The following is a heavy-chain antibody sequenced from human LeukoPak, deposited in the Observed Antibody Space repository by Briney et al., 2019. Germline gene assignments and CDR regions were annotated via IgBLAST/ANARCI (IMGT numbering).Heavy chain of an antibody. Sequence: PGGSLRLSCAASGFTFSNARMSWVRQAPGKGLEWVGRIKSKTDGGTTDYAAPVKGRFTISRDDSKNTVYLQMNSLKTEDTAVYYCTTDPAHYDILTGYYASGYWGQGTLVTVSS. CDR3: TTDPAHYDILTGYYASGY. V-gene: IGHV3-15*01. D-gene: IGHD3-9*01. CDR2: IKSKTDGGTT. CDR1: GFTFSNAR. J-gene: IGHJ4*02.